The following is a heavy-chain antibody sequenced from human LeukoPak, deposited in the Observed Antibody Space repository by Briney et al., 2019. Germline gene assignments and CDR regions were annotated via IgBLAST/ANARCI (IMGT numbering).Heavy chain of an antibody. CDR1: GYTFTGYY. Sequence: GASVKVSCKASGYTFTGYYMHWVRQAPGQGLEWMGWINPNSGGTNYAQKFQGRVTMTRDTSISTAYMELSRLRSDDTAVYYCARGHDSNAGPIDYWGQGTLVTVSS. J-gene: IGHJ4*02. CDR2: INPNSGGT. D-gene: IGHD3-22*01. CDR3: ARGHDSNAGPIDY. V-gene: IGHV1-2*02.